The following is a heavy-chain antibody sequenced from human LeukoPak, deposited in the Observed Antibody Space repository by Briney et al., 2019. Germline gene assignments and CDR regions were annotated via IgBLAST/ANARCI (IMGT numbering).Heavy chain of an antibody. CDR1: VGSFSGYF. CDR2: INHGGST. J-gene: IGHJ4*02. Sequence: SGALSLTCAVYVGSFSGYFLSWVRQPPGKGLEWVEEINHGGSTNYNPYLKSRVTISVDTSKNQFSLKLSSVTAADTAVYYCARAPYDSSGYYWGQGTLVTVSS. V-gene: IGHV4-34*01. D-gene: IGHD3-22*01. CDR3: ARAPYDSSGYY.